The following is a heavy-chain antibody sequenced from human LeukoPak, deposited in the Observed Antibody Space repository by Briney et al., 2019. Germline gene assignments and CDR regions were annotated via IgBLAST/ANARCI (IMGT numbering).Heavy chain of an antibody. CDR3: AKKGASSWYPLDF. CDR1: GFTFSSYA. D-gene: IGHD6-13*01. Sequence: PGGSLRLSCAASGFTFSSYAMSWVRQAPGKGLEWVSAISGSGGSTYYADSVKGRLTISRDNSKNTVYLQMNSLRAEDTAVYYCAKKGASSWYPLDFWGQGTLVTVSS. J-gene: IGHJ4*02. CDR2: ISGSGGST. V-gene: IGHV3-23*01.